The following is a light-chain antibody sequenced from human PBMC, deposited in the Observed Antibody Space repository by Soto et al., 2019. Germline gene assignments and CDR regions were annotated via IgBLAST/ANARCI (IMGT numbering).Light chain of an antibody. CDR3: TATDDRLTGPV. V-gene: IGLV1-47*02. Sequence: QSVLTQPPSVSAAPGQKVTISCSGSRSNIGNNYVAWYQQFPGTVPKLLIFNNDQRPSGVPDRFSASKSGTSASLAISGLRSEDEADYYCTATDDRLTGPVFGGGTKLTVL. CDR2: NND. J-gene: IGLJ2*01. CDR1: RSNIGNNY.